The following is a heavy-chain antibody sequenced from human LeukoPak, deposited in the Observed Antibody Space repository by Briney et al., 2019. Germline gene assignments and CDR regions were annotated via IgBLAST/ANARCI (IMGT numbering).Heavy chain of an antibody. CDR3: ASPADNGYSSSWYGY. Sequence: ASVKVSCKASGYTFTSYGISWVRQAPGQGLEWMGWISAYNGNTNYAQKLQGRVTMTTDTSTSTAYMELSSLRSEDTAVYYCASPADNGYSSSWYGYWGQGTLVTVSS. J-gene: IGHJ4*02. CDR2: ISAYNGNT. D-gene: IGHD6-13*01. V-gene: IGHV1-18*01. CDR1: GYTFTSYG.